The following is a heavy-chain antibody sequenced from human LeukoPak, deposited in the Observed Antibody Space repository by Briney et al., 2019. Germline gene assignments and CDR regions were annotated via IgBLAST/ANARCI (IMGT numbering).Heavy chain of an antibody. D-gene: IGHD5-18*01. CDR3: ARRGEAMDPFDY. Sequence: GESLKISCKDSGXXFTXYXXXXXRXXPGXXXXXMXXIYXGDSDTRYSXSFQGQVTISADKSINTAYLQWSSLKASDTAIYYXARRGEAMDPFDYWGQGTLVTVSS. CDR1: GXXFTXYX. J-gene: IGHJ4*02. V-gene: IGHV5-51*01. CDR2: IYXGDSDT.